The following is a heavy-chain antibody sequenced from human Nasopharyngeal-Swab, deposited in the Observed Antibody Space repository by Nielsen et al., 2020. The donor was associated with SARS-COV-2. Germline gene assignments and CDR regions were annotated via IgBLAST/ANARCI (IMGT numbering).Heavy chain of an antibody. V-gene: IGHV5-51*01. D-gene: IGHD2-2*01. CDR3: ARRVSTSWNMRSTDYYYYMDV. J-gene: IGHJ6*03. Sequence: GESLKISCKGSGYSFTSYWIGWVRQMPGKGLEWMGIIYPGDSDTRYSTSFQGQVTISADKSISPAYLQWSSLKASDTAMYYCARRVSTSWNMRSTDYYYYMDVWGKGTMVTVSS. CDR2: IYPGDSDT. CDR1: GYSFTSYW.